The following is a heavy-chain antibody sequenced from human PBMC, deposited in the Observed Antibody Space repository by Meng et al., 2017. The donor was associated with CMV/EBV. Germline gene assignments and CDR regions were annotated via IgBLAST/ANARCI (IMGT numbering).Heavy chain of an antibody. J-gene: IGHJ4*02. CDR3: ARGGLYYYDSSGHFDY. CDR1: GGSISSYY. V-gene: IGHV4-4*07. Sequence: QVPLEESGPGLVKPSETLSLTCTVSGGSISSYYWSWIRQPAGKGLEWIGRIYTSGSTNYNPSLKSRVTMSVDTSKNQFSLKLSSVTAADTAVYCCARGGLYYYDSSGHFDYWGQGTLVTVSS. CDR2: IYTSGST. D-gene: IGHD3-22*01.